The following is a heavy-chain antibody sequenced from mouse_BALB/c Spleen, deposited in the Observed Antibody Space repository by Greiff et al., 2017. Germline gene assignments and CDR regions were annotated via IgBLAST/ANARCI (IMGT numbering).Heavy chain of an antibody. D-gene: IGHD2-10*01. CDR1: GFTFSSYG. CDR2: INSNGGST. CDR3: ARDGDSAYYGNSYAMDY. V-gene: IGHV5-6-3*01. J-gene: IGHJ4*01. Sequence: EVQRVESGGGLVQPGGSLKLSCAASGFTFSSYGMSWVRQTPDKRLELVATINSNGGSTYYPDSVKGRFTISRDNAKNTLYLQMSSLKSEDTAMYYCARDGDSAYYGNSYAMDYWGQGTSVTVSS.